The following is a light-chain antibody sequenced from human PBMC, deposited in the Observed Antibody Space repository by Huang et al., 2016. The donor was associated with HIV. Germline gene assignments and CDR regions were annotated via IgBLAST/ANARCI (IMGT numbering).Light chain of an antibody. CDR1: QGISTY. CDR2: AAS. J-gene: IGKJ5*01. Sequence: DIQMTQSPSSLSASVGDRVTITCQASQGISTYLNGYQQKPGKAPKVLSYAASNLETGVPSRFSGSGSGTKFTCTISTLQPEDIATYYCQQYDNVPITFGQGTRLEI. V-gene: IGKV1-33*01. CDR3: QQYDNVPIT.